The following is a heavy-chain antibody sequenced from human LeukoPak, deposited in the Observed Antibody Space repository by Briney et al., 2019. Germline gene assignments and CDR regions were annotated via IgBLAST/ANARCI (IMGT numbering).Heavy chain of an antibody. J-gene: IGHJ4*02. CDR1: GFTFSVYG. CDR3: AREYWGSSFDY. CDR2: IDNDVTTA. D-gene: IGHD2-15*01. V-gene: IGHV3-74*01. Sequence: GGSLRLSCAASGFTFSVYGMHWVRQAPGKGLVWVSRIDNDVTTASYADSVRGRFTISRDNAKSTLYLQMNSLRAEDTAVYCCAREYWGSSFDYWGQGTLVSVSS.